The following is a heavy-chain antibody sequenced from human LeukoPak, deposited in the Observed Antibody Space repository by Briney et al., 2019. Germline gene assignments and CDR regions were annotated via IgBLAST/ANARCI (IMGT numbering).Heavy chain of an antibody. CDR1: GYSFTSYW. J-gene: IGHJ3*02. CDR2: IYPGDSDT. Sequence: KRGESLKISCKGSGYSFTSYWIGWVRQMPGKGLEWMGIIYPGDSDTRYSPSFQGQVTISADKSISTAYLQWSSLKASDTAMYYCARPLTVAGGSYAFDIWGQGTMVTVSS. D-gene: IGHD6-19*01. CDR3: ARPLTVAGGSYAFDI. V-gene: IGHV5-51*01.